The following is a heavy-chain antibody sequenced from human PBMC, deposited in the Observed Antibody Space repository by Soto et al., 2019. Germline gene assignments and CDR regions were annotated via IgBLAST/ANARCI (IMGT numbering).Heavy chain of an antibody. CDR1: GFSLSTSGVG. CDR2: IYWDDDK. V-gene: IGHV2-5*02. J-gene: IGHJ4*02. Sequence: QITLKESGPTLVKPTQTLTLTCTFSGFSLSTSGVGVGWIRQPPGKALEWLALIYWDDDKRYSPSLKSRLTIXTDSSXXQVVLTMTNTDPVDTATYYCAHRASIAAAAPSFDYWGQGTLVTVSS. D-gene: IGHD6-13*01. CDR3: AHRASIAAAAPSFDY.